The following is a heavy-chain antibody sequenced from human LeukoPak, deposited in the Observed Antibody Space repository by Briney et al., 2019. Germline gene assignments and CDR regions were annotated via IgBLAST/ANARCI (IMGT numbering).Heavy chain of an antibody. CDR3: AATVTTQSLYFDY. CDR1: GGSISSSNW. Sequence: SGTLSLTCAVSGGSISSSNWWSWVRQPPGKGLEWIGEIYHSGSTNYNPSLKSRVTISVDKSKNQFSLKLSSVTAADTAVYYCAATVTTQSLYFDYWGQGTLVTVSS. J-gene: IGHJ4*02. V-gene: IGHV4-4*02. D-gene: IGHD4-17*01. CDR2: IYHSGST.